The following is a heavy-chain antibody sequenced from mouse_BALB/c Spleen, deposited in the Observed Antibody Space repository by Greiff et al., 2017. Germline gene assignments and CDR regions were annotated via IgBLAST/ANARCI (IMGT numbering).Heavy chain of an antibody. CDR1: GYAFTNYL. D-gene: IGHD3-2*01. CDR2: INPGSGGT. Sequence: QVQLQQSGAELVRPGTSVKVSCKASGYAFTNYLIEWVKQRPGQGLEWIGVINPGSGGTNYNEKFKGKATLTADKSSSTAYMQLSSLTSDDSAVYFCASRTARAGAMDYWGQGTSVTVSS. CDR3: ASRTARAGAMDY. V-gene: IGHV1-54*01. J-gene: IGHJ4*01.